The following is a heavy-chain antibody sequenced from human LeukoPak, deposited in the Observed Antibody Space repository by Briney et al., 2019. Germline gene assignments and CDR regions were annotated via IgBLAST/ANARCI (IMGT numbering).Heavy chain of an antibody. CDR2: ITSSGSYI. CDR3: ARGDSSGWYFVY. D-gene: IGHD6-19*01. CDR1: GFTFSSYS. V-gene: IGHV3-21*06. Sequence: GGSLRLSCAASGFTFSSYSMNWVRQAPGKGLEWVSSITSSGSYINYADSVKGRFTISRDNAKNSLYLQMNSLRAEDTAVYYCARGDSSGWYFVYWGQGTLVTVSS. J-gene: IGHJ4*02.